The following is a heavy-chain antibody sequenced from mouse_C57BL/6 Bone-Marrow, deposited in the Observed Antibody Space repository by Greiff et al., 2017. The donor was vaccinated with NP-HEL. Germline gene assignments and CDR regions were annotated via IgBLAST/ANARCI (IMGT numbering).Heavy chain of an antibody. D-gene: IGHD2-3*01. V-gene: IGHV14-4*01. Sequence: VQLQQSGAELVRPGASVKLSCTASGFNIKDDYMHWVKQRPEQGLEWIGWIDPENGDTEYASKFQGKATITADTSSNTAYLQLSSLTFEDTAVYYCTTSRWLLRFAYWGQGTLVTVSA. CDR2: IDPENGDT. CDR3: TTSRWLLRFAY. J-gene: IGHJ3*01. CDR1: GFNIKDDY.